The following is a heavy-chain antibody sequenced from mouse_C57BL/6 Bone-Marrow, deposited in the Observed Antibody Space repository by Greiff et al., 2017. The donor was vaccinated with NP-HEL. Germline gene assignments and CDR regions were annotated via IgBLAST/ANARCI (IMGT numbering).Heavy chain of an antibody. J-gene: IGHJ4*01. D-gene: IGHD2-4*01. CDR2: FNYDGSST. CDR1: GFTFSDYY. CDR3: AREGGLRRRTYAMDY. Sequence: EVKLVESEGGLVQPGSSMKLSCTASGFTFSDYYMAWVRQVPEKGLEWVANFNYDGSSTYYLDSLKSRFIISRDNAKNILYLQMRSLKSEDTATYYCAREGGLRRRTYAMDYWGQGTSVTVSS. V-gene: IGHV5-16*01.